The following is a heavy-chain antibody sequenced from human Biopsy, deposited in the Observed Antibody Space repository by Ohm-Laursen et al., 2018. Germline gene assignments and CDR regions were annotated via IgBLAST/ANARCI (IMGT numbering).Heavy chain of an antibody. CDR1: GNTFATYH. CDR2: ISPSGATT. V-gene: IGHV1-46*01. D-gene: IGHD2-2*01. J-gene: IGHJ6*02. CDR3: ARDYQPKIMTVHYYYYGMDV. Sequence: ASVKVSCKASGNTFATYHIHWVRQAPGQGLKWMGVISPSGATTSFSQKFQGRITMTRDTSTGTVYMDLNSLGSEDTAVYYCARDYQPKIMTVHYYYYGMDVWGLGTTVTVSS.